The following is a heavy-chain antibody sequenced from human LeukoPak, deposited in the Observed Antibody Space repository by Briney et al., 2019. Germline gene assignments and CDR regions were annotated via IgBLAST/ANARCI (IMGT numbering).Heavy chain of an antibody. V-gene: IGHV3-23*01. J-gene: IGHJ4*02. Sequence: GGSLRLSCAASGFTFSSYAMSWVRQAPGKGLEWVSAISGSGGSTYYADSVKGRFTISRDNSKNTLYLQMNSLRAEDTAVYCCAPFPGKSSSVLDYWGQGTLVTVSS. D-gene: IGHD6-19*01. CDR3: APFPGKSSSVLDY. CDR2: ISGSGGST. CDR1: GFTFSSYA.